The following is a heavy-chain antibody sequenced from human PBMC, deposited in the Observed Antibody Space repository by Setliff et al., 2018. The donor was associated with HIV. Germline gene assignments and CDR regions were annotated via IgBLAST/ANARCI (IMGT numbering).Heavy chain of an antibody. J-gene: IGHJ4*02. V-gene: IGHV4-39*01. CDR2: TYYSGST. CDR3: ARQAIFGYYDSSGYLDY. CDR1: GGSISSGSYY. Sequence: NPSETLSLTCTVSGGSISSGSYYWGWIRQPPGKGLEWIGSTYYSGSTYYNPSLQSRVTISVDTSKNLFSLRLSSVTASDTAVYYCARQAIFGYYDSSGYLDYWGQGTLVTVSS. D-gene: IGHD3-22*01.